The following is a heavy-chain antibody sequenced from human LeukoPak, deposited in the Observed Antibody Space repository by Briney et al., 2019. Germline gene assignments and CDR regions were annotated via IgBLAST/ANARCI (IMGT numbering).Heavy chain of an antibody. J-gene: IGHJ4*02. CDR1: XXFXSYA. D-gene: IGHD3-22*01. Sequence: XXFXSYAXXWVRQAPGKGLEXVSAISGSGGSTYYADSVKGRFTISRDNSKNTLYLQMNSLRAEDTAVYYCAKDPYYYDSSGGIDYWGQGTLVTVSS. CDR2: ISGSGGST. V-gene: IGHV3-23*01. CDR3: AKDPYYYDSSGGIDY.